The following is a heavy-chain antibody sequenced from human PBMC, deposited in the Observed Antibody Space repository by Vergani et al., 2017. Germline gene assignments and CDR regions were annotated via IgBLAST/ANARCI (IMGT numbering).Heavy chain of an antibody. J-gene: IGHJ4*02. D-gene: IGHD4-23*01. CDR1: GFSLTTTSMR. CDR3: ARTTAPGKGYFDN. Sequence: QVPLKESGPALVKPTQTLTLPCTFSGFSLTTTSMRVSWIRQPPGKALQWLARIDGDDCKFYSTSLRTRLTISKDTSKNQVVLTLTNMDPVDTATYYCARTTAPGKGYFDNWGQGSLVTVSS. CDR2: IDGDDCK. V-gene: IGHV2-70*04.